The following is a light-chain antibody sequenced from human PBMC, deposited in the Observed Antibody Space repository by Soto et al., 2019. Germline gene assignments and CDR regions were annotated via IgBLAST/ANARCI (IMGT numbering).Light chain of an antibody. V-gene: IGLV1-51*01. CDR2: DNN. J-gene: IGLJ2*01. CDR3: ATWDGSLPAEV. CDR1: SSNLGNNY. Sequence: QSVLTQPPSVSAAPGQTVTISCSGSSSNLGNNYVSWYQQLPGTAPKLLIYDNNKRPSGIPDRFSGSKSGTSGTLDITGLQTGDEADYYCATWDGSLPAEVFGGGTKLTVL.